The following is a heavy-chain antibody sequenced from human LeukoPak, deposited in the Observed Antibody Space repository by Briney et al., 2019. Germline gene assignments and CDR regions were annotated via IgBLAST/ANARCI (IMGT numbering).Heavy chain of an antibody. J-gene: IGHJ6*03. V-gene: IGHV1-18*01. D-gene: IGHD5-12*01. CDR3: ARDGGYGPHYYYYYMDV. CDR1: GYTFSSYG. CDR2: ISYDNGNT. Sequence: GAPVKVSCKASGYTFSSYGIRWVRQAPGQGLEWMGCISYDNGNTNYAQNVQGRVTMTTDTSTSTAYMELRSLRSDDTAVYYCARDGGYGPHYYYYYMDVWGKGTTVTVSS.